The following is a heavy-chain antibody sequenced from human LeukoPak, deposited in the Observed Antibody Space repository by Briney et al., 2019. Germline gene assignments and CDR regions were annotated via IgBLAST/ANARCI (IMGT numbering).Heavy chain of an antibody. CDR1: GGSISSSSYY. CDR3: ARHLDSSGWYAIDY. D-gene: IGHD6-13*01. V-gene: IGHV4-39*01. Sequence: SETPSLTCTVSGGSISSSSYYWGWIRQPPGKGLEWIGNIYYSGSTYYNPSLKSRVIISVDTSKNQFSLKLSSVTAADTAVYYCARHLDSSGWYAIDYWGQGTLVTVSS. CDR2: IYYSGST. J-gene: IGHJ4*02.